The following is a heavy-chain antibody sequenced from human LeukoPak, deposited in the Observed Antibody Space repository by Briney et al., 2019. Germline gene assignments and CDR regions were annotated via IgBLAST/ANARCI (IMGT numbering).Heavy chain of an antibody. CDR1: GGSISSSSYY. V-gene: IGHV4-39*07. CDR3: ARTYYYDSSGYYTLEYYFDY. CDR2: IYYSGST. D-gene: IGHD3-22*01. Sequence: SETLSLTCTVSGGSISSSSYYWGWIRQPPGKGLEWIGSIYYSGSTYYNPPLKSRVTISVDTSKNQFSLKLSSVTAADTAVYYCARTYYYDSSGYYTLEYYFDYWGQGTLVTVSS. J-gene: IGHJ4*02.